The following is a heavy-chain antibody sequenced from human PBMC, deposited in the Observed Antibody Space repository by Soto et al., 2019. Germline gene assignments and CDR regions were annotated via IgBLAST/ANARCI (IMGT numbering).Heavy chain of an antibody. CDR2: IIPIFGTA. J-gene: IGHJ6*02. CDR1: GGTFSSYA. Sequence: SVKVSCKASGGTFSSYAISWVRQAPGQGLEWMGGIIPIFGTANYAQKFQGRVTITADESTSTAYMELSSLRSEDTAVYYCARDPNLSISSWYYYYYGMDVWGQGTTVTAP. D-gene: IGHD6-13*01. CDR3: ARDPNLSISSWYYYYYGMDV. V-gene: IGHV1-69*13.